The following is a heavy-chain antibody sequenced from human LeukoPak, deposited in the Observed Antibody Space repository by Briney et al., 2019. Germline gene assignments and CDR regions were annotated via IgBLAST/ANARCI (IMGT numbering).Heavy chain of an antibody. CDR3: ARDLYNDYDPYYYYGMDV. V-gene: IGHV3-74*01. D-gene: IGHD1-14*01. Sequence: GRSLRLSCAASGFTFSSYGMHWVRQAPGKGLEWVSRMNRDGSSTTYADSVKGRFTFSRDNAKNTLYLQMNSLRAEDTAAYYCARDLYNDYDPYYYYGMDVWGQGTTVTVSS. CDR1: GFTFSSYG. CDR2: MNRDGSST. J-gene: IGHJ6*02.